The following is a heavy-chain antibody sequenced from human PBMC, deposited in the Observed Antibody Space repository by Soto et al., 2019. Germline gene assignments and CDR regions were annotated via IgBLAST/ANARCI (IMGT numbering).Heavy chain of an antibody. CDR1: GFTFSSYA. Sequence: EVQLLESGGGLVQPGGSLRLSCAASGFTFSSYAMSWVRQAPGKGLESVSAISGSGGSTYSADSVKGRFTISRDNSKNTLYLQMNSLRAEDTALYYCAREEAVAGYYFDYWGQGTLVTVSS. D-gene: IGHD6-19*01. J-gene: IGHJ4*02. CDR2: ISGSGGST. CDR3: AREEAVAGYYFDY. V-gene: IGHV3-23*01.